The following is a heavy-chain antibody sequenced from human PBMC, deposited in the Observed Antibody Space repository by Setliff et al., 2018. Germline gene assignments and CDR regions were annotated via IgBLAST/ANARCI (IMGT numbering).Heavy chain of an antibody. CDR1: GYTFTRYG. J-gene: IGHJ6*03. Sequence: GASVKVSCKASGYTFTRYGISWVRQAPGQGLEWMGWISVYNSNTNYAEKLRGRVTMTTDTSTSTAYVELRSLRSDDTAVYYCARDLRPGIAAAGTYYYYYMDVWGKGTTVTVSS. CDR3: ARDLRPGIAAAGTYYYYYMDV. D-gene: IGHD6-13*01. CDR2: ISVYNSNT. V-gene: IGHV1-18*01.